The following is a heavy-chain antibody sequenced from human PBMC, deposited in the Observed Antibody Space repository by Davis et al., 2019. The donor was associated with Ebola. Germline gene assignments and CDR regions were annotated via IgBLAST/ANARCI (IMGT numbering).Heavy chain of an antibody. Sequence: PGGSLRLSCAASGFTFRNYAMHWVRQAPGKRLEWVAVVSLSEREKFYTDSVKGRFTISRDNSENTLYLQMNSLTADDTAVYYCARAVFHEVLDYWGQGTPVTVSS. CDR2: VSLSEREK. CDR3: ARAVFHEVLDY. V-gene: IGHV3-30*04. D-gene: IGHD3-3*01. J-gene: IGHJ4*02. CDR1: GFTFRNYA.